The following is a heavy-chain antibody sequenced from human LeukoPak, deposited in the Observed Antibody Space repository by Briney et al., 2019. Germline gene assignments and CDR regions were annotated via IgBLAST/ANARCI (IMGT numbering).Heavy chain of an antibody. CDR1: GFTFSSYA. CDR2: ISSNGGST. D-gene: IGHD5-24*01. V-gene: IGHV3-64*04. Sequence: GGSLRLSCSASGFTFSSYAMHWVRQAPGKGLEYVSAISSNGGSTYYADSVKGRFTISRDNAKNSLYLQMNSLRVEDTAVYYCARVRDAYNHPVVYFDYWGQGTLVTVSS. J-gene: IGHJ4*02. CDR3: ARVRDAYNHPVVYFDY.